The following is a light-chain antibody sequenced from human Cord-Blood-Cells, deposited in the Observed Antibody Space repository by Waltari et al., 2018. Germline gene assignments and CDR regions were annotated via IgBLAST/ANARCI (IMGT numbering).Light chain of an antibody. CDR2: GAS. CDR3: QQYNNWPIT. J-gene: IGKJ3*01. CDR1: QSVSSN. V-gene: IGKV3-15*01. Sequence: EIVMPQSQATLSVSPGERATPSCRASQSVSSNLAWYQQKPGQAPRLLIYGASTRATGIPARFSGSGSGTEFTLTISSLQSEDFAVYYCQQYNNWPITFGPGTKVDIK.